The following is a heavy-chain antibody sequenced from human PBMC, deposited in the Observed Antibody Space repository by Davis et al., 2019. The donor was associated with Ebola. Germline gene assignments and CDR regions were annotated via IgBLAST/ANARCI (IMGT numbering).Heavy chain of an antibody. CDR2: INSDGSSP. D-gene: IGHD3-3*01. J-gene: IGHJ6*02. Sequence: HTGGSLRLSCAASGFTFSSYWMHWVRHAPGKGLVLVSRINSDGSSPSYADSVKGRFTISRDNAKNTLYLQMNSLRAEDTAVDYCARMYYDFWSGSYGMDVWGQGTTVTVSS. CDR3: ARMYYDFWSGSYGMDV. CDR1: GFTFSSYW. V-gene: IGHV3-74*01.